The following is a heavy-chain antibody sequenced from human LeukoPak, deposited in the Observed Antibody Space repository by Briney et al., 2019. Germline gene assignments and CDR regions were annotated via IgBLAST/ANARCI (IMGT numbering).Heavy chain of an antibody. CDR2: ITASSGST. CDR1: GFIFRSYA. J-gene: IGHJ4*02. V-gene: IGHV3-23*01. Sequence: GGSLRLSCAASGFIFRSYAMSWVRQAPGKGLEWVSSITASSGSTYYVDSVKGRFTIPRDNSKNTLYLQMNGLRAEDTAVYYCARTDYYGSGSYSHFDYWAQGTLVTVSS. CDR3: ARTDYYGSGSYSHFDY. D-gene: IGHD3-10*01.